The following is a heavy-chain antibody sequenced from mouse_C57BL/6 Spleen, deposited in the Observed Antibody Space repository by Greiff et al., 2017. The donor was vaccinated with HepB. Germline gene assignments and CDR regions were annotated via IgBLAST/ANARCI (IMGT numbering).Heavy chain of an antibody. CDR1: GFTFSSYG. CDR3: ARQEERGTWFAY. CDR2: ISSGGSYT. Sequence: DVHLVESGGDLVKPGGSLKLSCAASGFTFSSYGMSWVRQTPDKRLEWVATISSGGSYTYYPDSVKGRFTISRDNAKNTLYLQMSSLKSEDTAMYYCARQEERGTWFAYWGQGTLVTVSA. V-gene: IGHV5-6*01. J-gene: IGHJ3*01.